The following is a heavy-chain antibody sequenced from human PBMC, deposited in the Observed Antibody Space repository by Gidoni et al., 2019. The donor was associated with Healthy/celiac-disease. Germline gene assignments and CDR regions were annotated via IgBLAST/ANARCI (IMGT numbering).Heavy chain of an antibody. V-gene: IGHV3-23*01. D-gene: IGHD3-3*01. J-gene: IGHJ4*02. CDR3: AKDRGDYDFWSGYPLDY. CDR1: GFTFSSYA. Sequence: EVQLLESGGGLVQPGGSLRLSCAASGFTFSSYAMRWVRQAPGKGLEWVSAISGSGGSTYYADSVKGRFTISRDNSKNTLYLQMNSLRAEDTAVYYCAKDRGDYDFWSGYPLDYWGQGTLVTVSS. CDR2: ISGSGGST.